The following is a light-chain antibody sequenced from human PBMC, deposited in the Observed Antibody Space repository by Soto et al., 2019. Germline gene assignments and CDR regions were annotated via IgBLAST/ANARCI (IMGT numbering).Light chain of an antibody. CDR1: QSVSGY. J-gene: IGKJ2*01. CDR2: ETS. Sequence: EIVLTQSPATLSLSPGERATLSCRASQSVSGYLAWYQQRPGQAPRLVMYETSNRVTGIPVRFSGSGSGTDFTLTILSLAPEDFAVYYCQQRSTWPYTFGQGTKLDLK. V-gene: IGKV3-11*01. CDR3: QQRSTWPYT.